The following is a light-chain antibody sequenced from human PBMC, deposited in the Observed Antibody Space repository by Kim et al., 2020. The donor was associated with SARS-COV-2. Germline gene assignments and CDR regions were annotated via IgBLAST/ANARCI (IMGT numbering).Light chain of an antibody. CDR2: QDG. J-gene: IGLJ1*01. V-gene: IGLV3-1*01. CDR3: QAWDSNTAV. CDR1: KLGEKY. Sequence: SGSPGQTASIACSGEKLGEKYACWYQHKPGQSPVLVIYQDGKRPSGIPERFSGSNSGNTATLTIRGTQPMDEADYFCQAWDSNTAVFGTGTKVTVL.